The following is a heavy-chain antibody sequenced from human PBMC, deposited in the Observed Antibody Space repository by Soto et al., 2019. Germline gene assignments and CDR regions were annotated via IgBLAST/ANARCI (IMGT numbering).Heavy chain of an antibody. CDR3: ARVQAFTYYDFWSGYSNDAFDI. CDR2: ISAYNGNT. V-gene: IGHV1-18*01. Sequence: ASVKVACKASGYTFTSYGISWVRQTPGQGLEWMGWISAYNGNTNYAQKLQGRVTMTTDTSTSTAYMELRSLRSDDTAVYYCARVQAFTYYDFWSGYSNDAFDIWGQGTVVTVSS. CDR1: GYTFTSYG. D-gene: IGHD3-3*01. J-gene: IGHJ3*02.